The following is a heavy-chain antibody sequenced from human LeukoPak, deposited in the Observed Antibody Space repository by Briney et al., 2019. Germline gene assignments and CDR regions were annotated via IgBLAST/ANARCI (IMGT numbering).Heavy chain of an antibody. V-gene: IGHV4-34*01. J-gene: IGHJ4*02. CDR1: GGSFSGYY. D-gene: IGHD3-3*01. CDR2: INHSGST. CDR3: ARGALYYDFWSGYYPPPARFDY. Sequence: SETLSLTCAVYGGSFSGYYWRWIRQPPGKGLEWIGEINHSGSTNYNPSLKSRVTISVDTSKNQFSLKLSSVTAADTAVYYCARGALYYDFWSGYYPPPARFDYWGQGTLVTVSS.